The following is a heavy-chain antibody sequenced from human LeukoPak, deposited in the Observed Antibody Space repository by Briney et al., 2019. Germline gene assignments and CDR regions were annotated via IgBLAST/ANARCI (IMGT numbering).Heavy chain of an antibody. V-gene: IGHV1-2*02. CDR1: GYTFTGYY. J-gene: IGHJ3*02. CDR3: ARGVVRGATHI. D-gene: IGHD3-10*01. Sequence: GASVKVSCKASGYTFTGYYMHWVRQAPGQGLEWMGWINSNSGGTNCRVTMTRDTSISTAYMELSRLRSDDTAVYYCARGVVRGATHIWGQGTMVTVSS. CDR2: INSNSGGT.